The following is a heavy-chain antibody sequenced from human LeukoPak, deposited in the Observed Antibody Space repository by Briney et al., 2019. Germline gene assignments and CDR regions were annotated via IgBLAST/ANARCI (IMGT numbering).Heavy chain of an antibody. CDR1: GFIFDNYA. CDR2: ISRDGGST. V-gene: IGHV3-43*02. D-gene: IGHD6-19*01. J-gene: IGHJ4*02. CDR3: ARESEASGWYDY. Sequence: GGSLRLSCAAHGFIFDNYAIHWVRQAPGKGLEWVSLISRDGGSTFYADSVRGRFTISRDNTRKSLSLQMSSLRSEDTALYYCARESEASGWYDYWGQGTLVTVSP.